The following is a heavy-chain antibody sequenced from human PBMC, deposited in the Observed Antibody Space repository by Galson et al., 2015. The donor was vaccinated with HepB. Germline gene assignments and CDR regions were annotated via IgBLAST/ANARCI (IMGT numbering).Heavy chain of an antibody. V-gene: IGHV3-30*18. CDR1: GFTFSNHG. CDR3: AKKRTVHAGDWYFEL. CDR2: ISSGGGTQ. J-gene: IGHJ2*01. Sequence: SLRLSCAASGFTFSNHGIHWVRQAPGKGLEWVAVISSGGGTQYLADSVRGRVTLSRDNPKNTVYLQMNSLGAEDAAVYYCAKKRTVHAGDWYFELWGRGTLVTGSS. D-gene: IGHD2-8*02.